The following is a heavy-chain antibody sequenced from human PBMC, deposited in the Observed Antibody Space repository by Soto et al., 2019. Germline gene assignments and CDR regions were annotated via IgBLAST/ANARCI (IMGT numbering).Heavy chain of an antibody. CDR1: GGTFSSYA. CDR2: FNPISGTT. CDR3: ARVNKDIVVVPAAMAYGMDV. J-gene: IGHJ6*02. D-gene: IGHD2-2*01. Sequence: QVQLVQSGAEVKKPGSSVKVSCKASGGTFSSYAISWVRQAPGQGLEWMGGFNPISGTTNYAQKFQGRVTITADESTSTAYMELSSLRSEDTAVYYCARVNKDIVVVPAAMAYGMDVWGQGTTVTVSS. V-gene: IGHV1-69*01.